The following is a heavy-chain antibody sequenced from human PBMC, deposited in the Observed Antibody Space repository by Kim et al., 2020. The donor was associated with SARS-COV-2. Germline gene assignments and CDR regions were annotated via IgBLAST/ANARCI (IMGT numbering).Heavy chain of an antibody. J-gene: IGHJ5*02. CDR3: ARGGLAAAGPHWFDP. Sequence: DSVKGRFTISRDNAKNSLYLQMNSLRDEDTAVYYCARGGLAAAGPHWFDPWGQGTLVTVSS. V-gene: IGHV3-48*02. D-gene: IGHD6-13*01.